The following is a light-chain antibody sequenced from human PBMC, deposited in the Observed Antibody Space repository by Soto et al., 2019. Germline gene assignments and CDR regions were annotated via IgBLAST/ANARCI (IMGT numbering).Light chain of an antibody. CDR2: DAS. CDR3: QQHSNWPLT. Sequence: EIVLTQSPATLSLSPGERATLSCRASQSVSRYLAWYQQKPGQAPRLLIYDASIRAIGIPARFSGSGSGTDFTLTISSLEPEDFAVYYCQQHSNWPLTFGGGTKVEIK. V-gene: IGKV3-11*01. CDR1: QSVSRY. J-gene: IGKJ4*01.